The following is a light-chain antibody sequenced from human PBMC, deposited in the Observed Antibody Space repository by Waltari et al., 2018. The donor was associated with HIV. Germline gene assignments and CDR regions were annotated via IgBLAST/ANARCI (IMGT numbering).Light chain of an antibody. CDR3: QQTRSTPRT. Sequence: DIQITQSPSSLSAFVGNRVTIPCRASKIASRFLNWYQQKPGKAPRLVIYVGSTMPSGVPSRFSGSGSGTDFTLTISSLQPEDFATYYCQQTRSTPRTFGQGTKVEIK. J-gene: IGKJ1*01. V-gene: IGKV1-39*01. CDR1: KIASRF. CDR2: VGS.